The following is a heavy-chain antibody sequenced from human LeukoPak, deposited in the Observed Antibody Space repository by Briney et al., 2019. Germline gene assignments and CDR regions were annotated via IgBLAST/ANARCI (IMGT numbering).Heavy chain of an antibody. CDR1: GGSISSGGYY. V-gene: IGHV4-31*03. CDR3: ARGDFAAMVSDY. J-gene: IGHJ4*02. CDR2: IYDSGST. Sequence: PSETLSLTCTVSGGSISSGGYYWGWIRQPPGKGLEWIGYIYDSGSTNYNPSLKRRVTLSVDTSKNQFSLQLSSVTAADTAVYYCARGDFAAMVSDYWGQGTLVTVSS. D-gene: IGHD5-18*01.